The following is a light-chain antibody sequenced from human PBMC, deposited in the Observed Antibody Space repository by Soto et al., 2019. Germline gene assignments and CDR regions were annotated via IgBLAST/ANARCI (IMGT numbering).Light chain of an antibody. CDR3: SSYTSSSSVI. CDR2: DVS. V-gene: IGLV2-14*03. J-gene: IGLJ2*01. Sequence: QSALTQPASVSGSPGQSITISCTGTSSDIGGYNYVSWYQLHPGKPPKLMIYDVSIRPSGVSNRFSGSKSGNTASLTISGLQAEDETDYYCSSYTSSSSVIFCGGTKLTVL. CDR1: SSDIGGYNY.